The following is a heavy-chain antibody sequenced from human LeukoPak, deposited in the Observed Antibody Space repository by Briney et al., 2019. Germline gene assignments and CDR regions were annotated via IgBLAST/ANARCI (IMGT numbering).Heavy chain of an antibody. CDR2: ISSGGSDK. Sequence: GGSLGLSCAASGFTFSTYAVHWVRQAPGKGLEWVAVISSGGSDKYHAGSVKGRFTISRDNSKNTLYLQMDSLRAEDTAVYYCAKEMTIPAAGRKDYYYYGLDVWGQGTTVTVSS. CDR1: GFTFSTYA. J-gene: IGHJ6*02. D-gene: IGHD6-13*01. CDR3: AKEMTIPAAGRKDYYYYGLDV. V-gene: IGHV3-30*18.